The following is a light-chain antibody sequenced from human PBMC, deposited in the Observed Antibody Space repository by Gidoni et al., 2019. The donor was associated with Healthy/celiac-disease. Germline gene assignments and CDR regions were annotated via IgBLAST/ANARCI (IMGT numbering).Light chain of an antibody. CDR1: QSVSSSY. CDR2: GAS. V-gene: IGKV3-20*01. CDR3: QQYGSSRT. J-gene: IGKJ1*01. Sequence: QSVSSSYLAWYQQKPGQAPRLLIYGASSRATGIPDRFSGSGSGTDFTLTISRLEPEDFAVYYCQQYGSSRTFGQXTKVEIK.